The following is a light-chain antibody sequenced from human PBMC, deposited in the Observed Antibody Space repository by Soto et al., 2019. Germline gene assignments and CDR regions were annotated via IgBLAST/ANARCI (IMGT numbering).Light chain of an antibody. V-gene: IGKV1-5*03. J-gene: IGKJ1*01. Sequence: DIQMTQSPSTLSAFVGDRLTITCRASQSISSWLAWYQQKPGKAPKHLIYKASSLESGVPSRFSGSGSGTEFTLTISSLQPDDFATYYCQQYDSDSLTFGQETKVEI. CDR1: QSISSW. CDR2: KAS. CDR3: QQYDSDSLT.